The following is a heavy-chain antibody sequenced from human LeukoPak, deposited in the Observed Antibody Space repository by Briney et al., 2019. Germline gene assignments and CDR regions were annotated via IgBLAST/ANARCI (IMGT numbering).Heavy chain of an antibody. J-gene: IGHJ4*02. CDR3: TRESRYGDNYFDY. CDR2: INPISGDT. V-gene: IGHV1-2*02. CDR1: GYTFTGYY. D-gene: IGHD4-17*01. Sequence: ASVKVSCKSSGYTFTGYYMHWVRQAPGQGLEWMGFINPISGDTNYAQNFQGRVTMTRGTSISAAYMELSSLRSDDTAVYYCTRESRYGDNYFDYWGQGTLVTVSS.